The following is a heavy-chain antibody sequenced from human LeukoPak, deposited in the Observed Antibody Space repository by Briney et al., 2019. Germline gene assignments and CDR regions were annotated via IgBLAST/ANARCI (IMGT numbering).Heavy chain of an antibody. V-gene: IGHV3-74*01. CDR3: ARDLEAGRDGYDNIGY. Sequence: GGSLRLSCAASGFTFDDYGMSWVRQAPGKGLVWVSRINSDGSSTSYADSVKGRFTISRDNAKNTLYLQMNSLRAEDTAVYYCARDLEAGRDGYDNIGYWGQGTLVTVSS. CDR2: INSDGSST. CDR1: GFTFDDYG. J-gene: IGHJ4*02. D-gene: IGHD5-24*01.